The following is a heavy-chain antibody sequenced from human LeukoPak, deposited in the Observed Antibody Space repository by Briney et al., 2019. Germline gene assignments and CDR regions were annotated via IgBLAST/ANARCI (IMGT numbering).Heavy chain of an antibody. CDR2: ISPNGVIT. CDR3: AKDDAWLQYGN. V-gene: IGHV3-23*01. D-gene: IGHD5-24*01. CDR1: GFTFSSHG. Sequence: GSLRLSCAASGFTFSSHGMNWVRQAPGKGLEWVSGISPNGVITYYADSVKGRFTISRDNSKGTVYLQMNSLRPEDTAVYYCAKDDAWLQYGNWGRGTLVTVSS. J-gene: IGHJ4*02.